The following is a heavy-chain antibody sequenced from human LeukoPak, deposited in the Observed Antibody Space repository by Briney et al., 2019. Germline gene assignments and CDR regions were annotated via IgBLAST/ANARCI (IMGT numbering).Heavy chain of an antibody. D-gene: IGHD1-26*01. CDR3: AREWASSVVGATY. CDR1: GGTFSSYA. CDR2: IIPILGIA. V-gene: IGHV1-69*04. Sequence: GASVKVSCKASGGTFSSYAISWVRQAPGQGLEWMRRIIPILGIANYAQKFQGRVTITADKSTSTAYMELSSLRSEDTAVYYCAREWASSVVGATYWGQGTLVTVSS. J-gene: IGHJ4*02.